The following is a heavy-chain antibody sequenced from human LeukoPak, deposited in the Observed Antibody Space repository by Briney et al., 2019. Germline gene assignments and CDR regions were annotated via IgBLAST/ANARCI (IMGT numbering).Heavy chain of an antibody. V-gene: IGHV3-30*19. CDR1: GFTFSSYG. CDR2: ISYDGSNK. CDR3: AREGIVVALDAFDI. Sequence: GGSLRLSCAASGFTFSSYGMHWVRQAPGKGLEWVAVISYDGSNKYYADSVKGRFTISRNNSKNTLYLQMNSLRAEDTAVYYCAREGIVVALDAFDIWGQGTMVTASS. D-gene: IGHD3-22*01. J-gene: IGHJ3*02.